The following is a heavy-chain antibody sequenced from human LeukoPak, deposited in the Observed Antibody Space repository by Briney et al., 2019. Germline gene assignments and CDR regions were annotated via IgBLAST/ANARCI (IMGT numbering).Heavy chain of an antibody. J-gene: IGHJ2*01. D-gene: IGHD2-2*01. CDR2: VYYDGST. V-gene: IGHV4-30-4*08. CDR1: GDSFSSANYY. CDR3: ARDPGEYCSSTSCHRTWYFDL. Sequence: SQTLSLTCTVSGDSFSSANYYWAWVRQPPGRGLEGIGYVYYDGSTYYHPSLQRRLPISVDTSKNQFSLKLSSVTAADTAVYYCARDPGEYCSSTSCHRTWYFDLWGRGTLVTVSS.